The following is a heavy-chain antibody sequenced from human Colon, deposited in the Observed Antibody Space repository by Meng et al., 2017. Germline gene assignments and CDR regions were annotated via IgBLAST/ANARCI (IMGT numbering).Heavy chain of an antibody. CDR3: ARVNVDTAMVAHPYYFDY. CDR1: GYTFTSYA. V-gene: IGHV7-4-1*02. J-gene: IGHJ4*02. D-gene: IGHD5-18*01. Sequence: ASVKVSCKASGYTFTSYAMNWVRQAPGQGLEWMGWINTNTGNPTYAQGFTGRFVFSLDTSVSTAYLKISSLKAEDTAVYYCARVNVDTAMVAHPYYFDYWGQGTLVTVSS. CDR2: INTNTGNP.